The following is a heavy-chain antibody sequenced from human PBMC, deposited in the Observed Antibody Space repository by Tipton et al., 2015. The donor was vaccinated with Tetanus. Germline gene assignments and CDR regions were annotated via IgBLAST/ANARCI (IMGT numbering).Heavy chain of an antibody. Sequence: SLRLSCAASGFTFSIYGMYWVRQAPGKGLEWVAFISYDGSTEYYAKSVKGRFTISRDNSKHTLYLQMNSLRAEDTAVYYCAREADCSGGSCFSGDFDNWGQGTQVTVSS. CDR1: GFTFSIYG. V-gene: IGHV3-30*03. J-gene: IGHJ4*02. D-gene: IGHD2-15*01. CDR3: AREADCSGGSCFSGDFDN. CDR2: ISYDGSTE.